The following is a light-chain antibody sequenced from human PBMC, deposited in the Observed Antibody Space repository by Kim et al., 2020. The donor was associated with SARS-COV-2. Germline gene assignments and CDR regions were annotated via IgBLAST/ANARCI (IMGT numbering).Light chain of an antibody. Sequence: RVLTQSPATLFVSPGERATLTCRASPSVSNNLAWYQQKPGQAPRLLIYAASTRATGVPARFSGSGSGTEFTLTISSLQSEDFAIYYCQQYNDWPRTFGQVTKLEI. V-gene: IGKV3-15*01. CDR1: PSVSNN. J-gene: IGKJ2*02. CDR3: QQYNDWPRT. CDR2: AAS.